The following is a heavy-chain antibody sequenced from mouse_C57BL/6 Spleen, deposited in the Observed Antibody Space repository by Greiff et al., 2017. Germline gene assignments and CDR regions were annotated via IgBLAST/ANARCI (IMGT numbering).Heavy chain of an antibody. D-gene: IGHD2-5*01. CDR3: ARSGAYYSNYFDY. V-gene: IGHV1-59*01. Sequence: VKLQQPGAELVRPGTSVKLSCKASGYTFTSYWMHWVKQRPGQGLEWIGVIDPSDSYTNYNQKFKGKATLTVDTSSSTAYMQLSSLTSEDSAVYYCARSGAYYSNYFDYWGQGTTLTVSS. CDR1: GYTFTSYW. CDR2: IDPSDSYT. J-gene: IGHJ2*01.